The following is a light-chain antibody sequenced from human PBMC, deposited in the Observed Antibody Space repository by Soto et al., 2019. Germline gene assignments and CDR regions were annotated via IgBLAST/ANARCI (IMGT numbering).Light chain of an antibody. Sequence: DIQMTQSPSCLSASVGDRVTITCQASQEIRNYLNWYQQKPGKAPNLLVYDASNLQTGVPSRFSGSGSGTVFTFTISSLQPEDIATYFCQQFYNLPYTFGQGTKLQIK. CDR3: QQFYNLPYT. J-gene: IGKJ2*01. CDR1: QEIRNY. V-gene: IGKV1-33*01. CDR2: DAS.